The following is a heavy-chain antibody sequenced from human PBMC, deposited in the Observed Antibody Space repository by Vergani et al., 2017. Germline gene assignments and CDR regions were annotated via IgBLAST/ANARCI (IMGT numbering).Heavy chain of an antibody. CDR3: AIAFPEYSSSWYLPNWFDP. CDR2: IKQDGSEK. J-gene: IGHJ5*02. D-gene: IGHD6-13*01. V-gene: IGHV3-7*03. CDR1: GFTFSSYW. Sequence: EVQLVESGGGLVQPGGSLRLSCAASGFTFSSYWMSWVRQAPGKGLEWVANIKQDGSEKYYVDSVKGRFTISRDNAKNSLYLQMNSLRAEDTAVYYCAIAFPEYSSSWYLPNWFDPWGQGTLVTVSS.